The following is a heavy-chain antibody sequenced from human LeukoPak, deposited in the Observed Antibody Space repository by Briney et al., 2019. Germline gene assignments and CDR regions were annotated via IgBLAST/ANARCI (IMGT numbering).Heavy chain of an antibody. V-gene: IGHV3-7*01. D-gene: IGHD2-8*01. CDR3: ARADMRLIVYAMHAFDI. CDR1: GFTFNNYW. CDR2: IKQDGNEK. J-gene: IGHJ3*02. Sequence: GGSLRLSCTASGFTFNNYWMNWVRQAPGKGLEWVANIKQDGNEKYYVDSVKGRFTISRDSAKNSLYLQVNSLRAEDTAVYYCARADMRLIVYAMHAFDIWGQGTMVTVSS.